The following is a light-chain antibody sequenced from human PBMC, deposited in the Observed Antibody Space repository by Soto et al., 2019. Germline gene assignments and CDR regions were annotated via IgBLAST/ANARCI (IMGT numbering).Light chain of an antibody. J-gene: IGKJ5*01. CDR1: QSVSSN. Sequence: EIVMTQSPATLSVSPGERATLSCRASQSVSSNFAWYRQKPGQAPRVLIYGASTRASGLPARFTGSGAGTEFTLTISSLQSEDFAVYYCQQYYNWPPRVTFGQGTRLEIK. CDR2: GAS. V-gene: IGKV3-15*01. CDR3: QQYYNWPPRVT.